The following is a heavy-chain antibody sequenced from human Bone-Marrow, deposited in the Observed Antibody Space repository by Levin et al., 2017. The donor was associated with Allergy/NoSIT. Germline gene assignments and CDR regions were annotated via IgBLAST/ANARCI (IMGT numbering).Heavy chain of an antibody. J-gene: IGHJ3*02. CDR3: ARRGDYHAFEN. D-gene: IGHD4-17*01. Sequence: PGGSLRLSCAASGFTVSNTFMSWVRQAPGKGLEWVSSIYSAGNTFYADSVKGRFTISRDNSKNTLYLQMNSLRAEDTAMYYCARRGDYHAFENWGQGTMVTISS. CDR2: IYSAGNT. V-gene: IGHV3-53*01. CDR1: GFTVSNTF.